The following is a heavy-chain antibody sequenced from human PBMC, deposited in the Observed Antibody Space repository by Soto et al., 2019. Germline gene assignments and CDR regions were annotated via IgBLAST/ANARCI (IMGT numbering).Heavy chain of an antibody. CDR1: GGTFRNLA. Sequence: QVQLVQSGAEVKQPGSSVKVSCKASGGTFRNLAINWVRQAPGQGLEWMGGFIPIIGGGINAQKLQGRVTITSDESTSTAYMELSSLKSEDTAMYFCARRSVSHSNAFDFWGPGTMVTVSS. V-gene: IGHV1-69*01. CDR3: ARRSVSHSNAFDF. D-gene: IGHD1-26*01. CDR2: FIPIIGGG. J-gene: IGHJ3*01.